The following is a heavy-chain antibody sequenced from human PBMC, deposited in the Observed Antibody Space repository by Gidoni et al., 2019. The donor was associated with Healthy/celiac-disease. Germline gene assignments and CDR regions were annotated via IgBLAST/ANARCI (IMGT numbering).Heavy chain of an antibody. CDR2: ISYDGSNK. D-gene: IGHD6-19*01. J-gene: IGHJ3*02. V-gene: IGHV3-30-3*01. Sequence: PGKGLEWVAVISYDGSNKYYADSVKGRFTISRDNSKNTLYLQMNSLRAEDTAVYYCARIYSSGWYAGVVVDAFDIWGQGTMVTVSS. CDR3: ARIYSSGWYAGVVVDAFDI.